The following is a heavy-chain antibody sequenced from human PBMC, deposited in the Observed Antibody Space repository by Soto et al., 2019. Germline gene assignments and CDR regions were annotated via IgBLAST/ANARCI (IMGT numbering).Heavy chain of an antibody. CDR1: GGTFSSYT. D-gene: IGHD2-21*01. J-gene: IGHJ6*03. CDR3: ARANCGGDCYSGADYYYYMDV. Sequence: QVQLVQSGAEVKKPGSSVKVSCKASGGTFSSYTISWVRQAPGQGLEWMGRVIPILGIANYAQKFQGRVTITSDKSTSTAYMELSSLRSEDTAVYYCARANCGGDCYSGADYYYYMDVWGKGTTVTVSS. V-gene: IGHV1-69*02. CDR2: VIPILGIA.